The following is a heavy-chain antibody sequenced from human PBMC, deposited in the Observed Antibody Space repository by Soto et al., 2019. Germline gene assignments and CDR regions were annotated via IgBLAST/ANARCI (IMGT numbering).Heavy chain of an antibody. D-gene: IGHD1-26*01. Sequence: QVQLVESGGGVVQPGRSLRLSCVASGFTFSSYGMHWVRQAPGKGLEWVAIISYDGSNTYYADSVKGRFTISRDNSRHTLYLQMNSLRAEDTSVYYCAKEGGLSGSYYYWGQGTLVSVSS. CDR2: ISYDGSNT. V-gene: IGHV3-30*18. CDR3: AKEGGLSGSYYY. J-gene: IGHJ4*01. CDR1: GFTFSSYG.